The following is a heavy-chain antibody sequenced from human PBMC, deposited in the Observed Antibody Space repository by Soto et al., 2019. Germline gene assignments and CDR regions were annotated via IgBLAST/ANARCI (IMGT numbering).Heavy chain of an antibody. D-gene: IGHD4-17*01. V-gene: IGHV4-59*11. Sequence: QVQLQESGPGLVKPSETLSLNCSVSGDAITRHYWSWIRQSPGKGLEWLGYFFHTGTALYNPSLLSRASMSVDTSKHQFSLKLTSVTPADTAVYFCARNYGGNSQFFDLWGRGTLVTVSS. CDR2: FFHTGTA. J-gene: IGHJ2*01. CDR3: ARNYGGNSQFFDL. CDR1: GDAITRHY.